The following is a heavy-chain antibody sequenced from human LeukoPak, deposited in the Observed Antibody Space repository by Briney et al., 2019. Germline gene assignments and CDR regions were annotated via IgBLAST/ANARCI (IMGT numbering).Heavy chain of an antibody. V-gene: IGHV3-33*01. CDR2: IWYDGSNK. CDR3: ARTDGRSDYYYAMDV. CDR1: GFTFSSYG. D-gene: IGHD1-14*01. Sequence: GGSLRLSCAASGFTFSSYGMHWVRQAPGKGLEWVAVIWYDGSNKYYADSVKGRFTTSRDNSKNTLYLQMNSLRAEDTAVYCCARTDGRSDYYYAMDVWGQGTTVTVSS. J-gene: IGHJ6*02.